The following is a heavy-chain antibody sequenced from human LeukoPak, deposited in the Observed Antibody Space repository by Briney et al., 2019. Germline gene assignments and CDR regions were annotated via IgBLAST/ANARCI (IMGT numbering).Heavy chain of an antibody. CDR1: GFSVSSST. J-gene: IGHJ4*02. CDR2: FYSGGSV. V-gene: IGHV3-53*01. CDR3: GTSASALYRVFDY. Sequence: GGSLRLSCAVSGFSVSSSTMNWVRQAPGKGLEWVPIFYSGGSVLFADSVKGRFSVSRDSSKNTTYLQMNNLRAEDTAIYYCGTSASALYRVFDYWGQGALVTVSS. D-gene: IGHD6-25*01.